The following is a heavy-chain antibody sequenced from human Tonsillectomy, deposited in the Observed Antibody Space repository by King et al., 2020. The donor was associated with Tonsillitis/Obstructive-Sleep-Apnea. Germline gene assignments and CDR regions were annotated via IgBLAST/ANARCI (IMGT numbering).Heavy chain of an antibody. Sequence: QLQESGPGLVKPSETLSLTCTVSGGSISSSSYYCGWIRQPPGKGLEWIGSIYYSGSTYYNPSLKSRVTISVDTSKNQFSLKLSSVTAADTAVYYCASGVLRGYSYGYGYWGQGTLVTVSS. CDR3: ASGVLRGYSYGYGY. V-gene: IGHV4-39*01. CDR2: IYYSGST. D-gene: IGHD5-18*01. J-gene: IGHJ4*02. CDR1: GGSISSSSYY.